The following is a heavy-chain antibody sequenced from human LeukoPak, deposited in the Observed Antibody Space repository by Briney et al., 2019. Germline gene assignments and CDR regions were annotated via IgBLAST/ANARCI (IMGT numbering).Heavy chain of an antibody. J-gene: IGHJ6*03. CDR2: IYYSGST. Sequence: SETLSLTCTVSGGSISSYYWSWIRQPPGKGLEWIGYIYYSGSTNYNPSLKSRVTISVDTSKNQFSLKLSSVTAADTAVYYCARVDTAMGYYCYYYMDVWGKGTTVTVSS. D-gene: IGHD5-18*01. V-gene: IGHV4-59*01. CDR3: ARVDTAMGYYCYYYMDV. CDR1: GGSISSYY.